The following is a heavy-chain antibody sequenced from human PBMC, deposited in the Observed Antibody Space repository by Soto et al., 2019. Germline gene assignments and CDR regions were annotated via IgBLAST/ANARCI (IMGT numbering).Heavy chain of an antibody. CDR1: GYIFTNYN. CDR2: INVGNGNT. Sequence: QVQLVQSGAEVKQPGASVKLSCKASGYIFTNYNIHWVRQAPGQRLEWMGWINVGNGNTKYSERFQGRVTNTRDTSASTAFMELSSLTSEDTGVYYCARDQGLGDVWGQGTTVTVSS. D-gene: IGHD3-16*01. V-gene: IGHV1-3*01. J-gene: IGHJ6*02. CDR3: ARDQGLGDV.